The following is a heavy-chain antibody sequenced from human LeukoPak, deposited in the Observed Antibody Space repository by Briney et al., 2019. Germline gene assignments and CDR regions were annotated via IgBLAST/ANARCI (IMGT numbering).Heavy chain of an antibody. CDR1: GFTFSNSA. V-gene: IGHV3-21*04. Sequence: GGSLRLSCAASGFTFSNSAMNWVRQAPGKGLEWVSSINNVGSHIYYADSVKGRFTISRDNAKNSLYLQMNSLRAEDTAVYYCAREFEFITIVRGVEIGFDYWGQGTLVTVSS. CDR3: AREFEFITIVRGVEIGFDY. D-gene: IGHD3-10*01. CDR2: INNVGSHI. J-gene: IGHJ4*02.